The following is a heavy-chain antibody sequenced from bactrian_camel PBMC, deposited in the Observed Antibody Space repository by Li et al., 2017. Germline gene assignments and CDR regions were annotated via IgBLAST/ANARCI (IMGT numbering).Heavy chain of an antibody. CDR1: GNTASTNC. Sequence: QLVESGGGLVQPGGSLRLSCVRSGNTASTNCMGWFRQAPGKEREGVAVIYPSGANSYYADSVKGRFTISRDNAKNTLYLQMNSLKTEDTAVYHCAPDPRGSAHWGQGTQVTVS. CDR2: IYPSGANS. CDR3: APDPRGSAH. D-gene: IGHD3*01. V-gene: IGHV3S54*01. J-gene: IGHJ4*01.